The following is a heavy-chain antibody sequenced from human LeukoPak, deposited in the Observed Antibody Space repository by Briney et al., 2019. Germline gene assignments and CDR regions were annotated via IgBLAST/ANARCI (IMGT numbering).Heavy chain of an antibody. CDR3: ARDTVNGPFVISLDY. Sequence: GRSLRLSCAASGFSFSSYEMNWVRQAPGKGLEWVSHISSGGNTKYYVDSVRGRFSMSRDNAKNLLFLQMNSLRAEDTAVYYCARDTVNGPFVISLDYWGQGALVTVSS. V-gene: IGHV3-48*03. J-gene: IGHJ4*02. CDR2: ISSGGNTK. D-gene: IGHD2-8*01. CDR1: GFSFSSYE.